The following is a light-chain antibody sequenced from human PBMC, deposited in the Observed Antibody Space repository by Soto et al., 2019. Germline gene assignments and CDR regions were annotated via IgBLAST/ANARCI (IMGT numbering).Light chain of an antibody. CDR2: GAS. CDR1: QSVSNY. Sequence: EIVLTQSPATLSLSPGERATLSCRASQSVSNYLAWYQQKPGQAPRLLIYGASIRATGIPDRFSVSGSGTDSTLTINRLEPEDFAVYYCQQYGSSPLTFGGGTKVDIK. V-gene: IGKV3-20*01. CDR3: QQYGSSPLT. J-gene: IGKJ4*01.